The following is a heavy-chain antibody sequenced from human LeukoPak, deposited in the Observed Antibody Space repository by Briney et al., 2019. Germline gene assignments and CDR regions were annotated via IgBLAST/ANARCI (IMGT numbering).Heavy chain of an antibody. D-gene: IGHD6-13*01. CDR2: ISSSGSTI. V-gene: IGHV3-48*03. Sequence: GGSLRLSCAASGFTFSSYEMNWVRQAPGKGLEWVSYISSSGSTIYYADSVKGRFTISRDNAKNSLYLQMNSLRAEDTAVYYCARGDPMGSLAVAGTPPHYWGQGTLVTVSS. CDR3: ARGDPMGSLAVAGTPPHY. CDR1: GFTFSSYE. J-gene: IGHJ4*02.